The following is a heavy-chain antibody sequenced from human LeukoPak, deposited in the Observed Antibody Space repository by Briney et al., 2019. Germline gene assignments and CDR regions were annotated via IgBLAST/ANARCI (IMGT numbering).Heavy chain of an antibody. CDR1: GYTFTGYD. D-gene: IGHD2-2*01. CDR2: INPNGGGA. J-gene: IGHJ6*02. CDR3: ARDEGYCSSTSCSNYYYYGMDV. V-gene: IGHV1-2*02. Sequence: GASVRLCCKPSGYTFTGYDMHWGGQAPGQGVGGRGWINPNGGGADYAQKFQGRVTMTRDTSISTAYMGLSRLRSDDTAVYYCARDEGYCSSTSCSNYYYYGMDVWGQGTTVTVSS.